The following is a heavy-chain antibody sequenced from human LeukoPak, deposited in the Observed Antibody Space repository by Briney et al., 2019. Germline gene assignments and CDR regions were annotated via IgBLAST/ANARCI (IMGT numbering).Heavy chain of an antibody. CDR3: ARRLTNTMVRGVIPRGAFDI. J-gene: IGHJ3*02. CDR1: GGSISSYY. V-gene: IGHV4-59*01. CDR2: IYYSGST. Sequence: SETLSLTCTVSGGSISSYYWSWIRQPPGKGLVWIGYIYYSGSTNYNPSLKSRVTISVDTSKNQFSLKLSSVTAADTAVYYCARRLTNTMVRGVIPRGAFDIWGQGTMVTVSS. D-gene: IGHD3-10*01.